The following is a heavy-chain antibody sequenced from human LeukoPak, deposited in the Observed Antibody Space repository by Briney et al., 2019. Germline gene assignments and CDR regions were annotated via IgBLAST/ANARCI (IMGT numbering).Heavy chain of an antibody. V-gene: IGHV3-48*03. CDR1: GFTFSSYE. Sequence: GGSLRLSCAASGFTFSSYEMNWVRQAPGKGLEWVSYISSSGSTIYYADSVKGRFTISRDNAKNSLYLQMNSLRAEDTAVYYCARAGCSSTSCYNGFDYWGQGTLVTVSS. D-gene: IGHD2-2*02. CDR2: ISSSGSTI. J-gene: IGHJ4*02. CDR3: ARAGCSSTSCYNGFDY.